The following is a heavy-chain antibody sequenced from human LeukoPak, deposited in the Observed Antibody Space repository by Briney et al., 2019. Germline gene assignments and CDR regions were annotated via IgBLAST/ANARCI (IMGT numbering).Heavy chain of an antibody. D-gene: IGHD3-10*01. CDR2: ISYDGSNK. Sequence: GGSLRLSCAASGFTFSSYAMHWVRQAPGKGLEWVAVISYDGSNKYYADSVKGRFTIPRDNSKNTLYLQMNSLRAEDTAVYYCAREQLFTHGFDPWGQGTLVTVS. V-gene: IGHV3-30*04. J-gene: IGHJ5*02. CDR3: AREQLFTHGFDP. CDR1: GFTFSSYA.